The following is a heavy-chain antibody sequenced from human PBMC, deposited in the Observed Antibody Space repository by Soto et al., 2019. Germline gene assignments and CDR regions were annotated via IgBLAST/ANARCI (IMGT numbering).Heavy chain of an antibody. J-gene: IGHJ4*02. D-gene: IGHD2-15*01. CDR3: ARGQEVGAHFFDS. CDR2: IGISGDT. CDR1: GFTFSKFD. V-gene: IGHV3-13*04. Sequence: GGSLRLSCEASGFTFSKFDMHWVRQPTGKGLEWVSTIGISGDTYYAVSVKGRFTISRDNAKNSLSLQMNSLRAGDTALYFCARGQEVGAHFFDSWGQGTQVTV.